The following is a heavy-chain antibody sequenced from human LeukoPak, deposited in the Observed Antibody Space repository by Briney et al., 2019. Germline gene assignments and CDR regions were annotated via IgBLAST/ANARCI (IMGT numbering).Heavy chain of an antibody. D-gene: IGHD6-19*01. Sequence: GGSLRLSCAASGFSVSASYMSWVRQAPGKGLESVSSISSEGATSYAAYVMDRCSITRHNSKNTLSLQMNSMRTEDTTVHFCVRDSTISGWYELGYWGQGTLVTVSS. CDR3: VRDSTISGWYELGY. CDR1: GFSVSASY. CDR2: ISSEGAT. V-gene: IGHV3-53*04. J-gene: IGHJ4*02.